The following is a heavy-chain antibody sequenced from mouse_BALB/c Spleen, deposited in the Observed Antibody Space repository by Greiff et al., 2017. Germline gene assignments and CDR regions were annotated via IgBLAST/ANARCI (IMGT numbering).Heavy chain of an antibody. V-gene: IGHV1-85*01. CDR3: ASREEDCTFFFDY. CDR2: ISPGDGSN. Sequence: QVQLQQSGPELVKPGASMKISCKASGYTFTSYDINWVKQRPGQGLEWIGWISPGDGSNKYNEKFKGKATLTADTSSSTAYMQLSSRTSENSAVYICASREEDCTFFFDYWGQGTTLTVSS. J-gene: IGHJ2*01. D-gene: IGHD5-1*01. CDR1: GYTFTSYD.